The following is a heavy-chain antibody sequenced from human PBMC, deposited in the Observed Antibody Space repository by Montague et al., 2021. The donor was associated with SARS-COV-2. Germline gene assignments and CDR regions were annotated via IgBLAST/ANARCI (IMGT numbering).Heavy chain of an antibody. J-gene: IGHJ6*02. CDR3: AKDRAMFPYSLHCSSTSCYESAGYHCYGMDV. V-gene: IGHV3-9*01. D-gene: IGHD2-2*01. Sequence: SMRLSCKASGFTFDYSAMHWVRQAPGKGLEWVSGISWNSGSIGYXDSVKGRFTISRDNAKNSLYLQMNSLRAEDTALYYCAKDRAMFPYSLHCSSTSCYESAGYHCYGMDVWGQGTTGTVSS. CDR2: ISWNSGSI. CDR1: GFTFDYSA.